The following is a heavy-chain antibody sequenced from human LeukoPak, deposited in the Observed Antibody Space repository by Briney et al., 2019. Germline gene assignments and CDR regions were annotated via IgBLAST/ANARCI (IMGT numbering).Heavy chain of an antibody. CDR2: INHSGST. CDR1: GGSFSGYY. CDR3: ARELGYCSSTSCYEGGMDV. V-gene: IGHV4-34*01. Sequence: SETLSLTCAVYGGSFSGYYWSWIRQPPGKGLEWIGEINHSGSTNYNPSLKSRVTISVDTFKNQFSLKLSSVTAADTAVYYCARELGYCSSTSCYEGGMDVWGQGTTVTVSS. J-gene: IGHJ6*02. D-gene: IGHD2-2*01.